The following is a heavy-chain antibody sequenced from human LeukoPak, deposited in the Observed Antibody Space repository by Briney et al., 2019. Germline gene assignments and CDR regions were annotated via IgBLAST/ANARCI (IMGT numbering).Heavy chain of an antibody. CDR3: AKDVSRGSCYDY. CDR2: IRYDGSNK. V-gene: IGHV3-30*02. J-gene: IGHJ4*02. CDR1: GFTFSSYG. D-gene: IGHD2-15*01. Sequence: PGRSLRLSCAASGFTFSSYGMHWVRQAPGKGLEWVAFIRYDGSNKYYADSVKGRFTISRDNSKNTLYLQMNSLRAEDTAVYYCAKDVSRGSCYDYWGQGTLVTVSS.